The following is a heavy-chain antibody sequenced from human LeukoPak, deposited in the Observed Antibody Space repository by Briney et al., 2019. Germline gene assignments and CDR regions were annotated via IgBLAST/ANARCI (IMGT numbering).Heavy chain of an antibody. CDR3: ARDGDIVVVPAANYYYYYGMDV. V-gene: IGHV1-8*01. CDR1: GYTFTSYD. J-gene: IGHJ6*02. Sequence: ASVKVSCKASGYTFTSYDINWVRQATGQGLEWMGWMNPNSGNTGYAQKFQGRVTMTRNTSISTAYMELSSLRSEDTAVYYCARDGDIVVVPAANYYYYYGMDVWGQGTTVTVSS. D-gene: IGHD2-2*01. CDR2: MNPNSGNT.